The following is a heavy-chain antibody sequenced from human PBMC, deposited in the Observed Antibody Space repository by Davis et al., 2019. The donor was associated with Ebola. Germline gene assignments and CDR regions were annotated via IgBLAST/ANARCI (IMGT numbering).Heavy chain of an antibody. J-gene: IGHJ4*02. CDR2: IHSGGGVT. CDR1: GFSFSANW. CDR3: AKEPGDYYFDY. D-gene: IGHD4-17*01. V-gene: IGHV3-23*01. Sequence: PGGSLRLSCVASGFSFSANWMHWVRQGPGKGLDWVSAIHSGGGVTTYADSVKGRFTISRDNSKNTLYLQMNSLRAEDTAVYYCAKEPGDYYFDYWGQGTLVTVSS.